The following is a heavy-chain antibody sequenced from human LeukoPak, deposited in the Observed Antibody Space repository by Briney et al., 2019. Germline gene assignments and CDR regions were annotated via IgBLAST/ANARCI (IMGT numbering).Heavy chain of an antibody. CDR2: FYHSGST. Sequence: SETLSLTCTVSGGSTSSYYWSWIRQSPEKGLEWISYFYHSGSTNYNPSLRSRVTISVDTSKNQFTLRLTSVTAADTAVYYCARCNWNYGLFDDWGQGTLVTVSS. D-gene: IGHD1-7*01. V-gene: IGHV4-59*01. J-gene: IGHJ4*02. CDR1: GGSTSSYY. CDR3: ARCNWNYGLFDD.